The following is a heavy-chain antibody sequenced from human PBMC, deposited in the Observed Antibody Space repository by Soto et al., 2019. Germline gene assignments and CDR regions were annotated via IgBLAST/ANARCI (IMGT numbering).Heavy chain of an antibody. V-gene: IGHV4-34*01. CDR1: GGSFSGYY. CDR3: ARGRGVVRGVLYYYYGMDV. J-gene: IGHJ6*02. CDR2: INHSGST. Sequence: PSETLSLTCAVYGGSFSGYYWSWIRQPPGKGLEWIGEINHSGSTNYNPSLKSRVTISVDTSKNQFSLKLSSVTAADTAVYYCARGRGVVRGVLYYYYGMDVWGQGTTVTVSS. D-gene: IGHD3-10*01.